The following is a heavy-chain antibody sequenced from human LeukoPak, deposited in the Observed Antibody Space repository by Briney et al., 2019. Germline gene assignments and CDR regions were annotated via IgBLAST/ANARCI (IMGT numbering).Heavy chain of an antibody. Sequence: SETLSLTCTVSGGSISSYYWSWIRQPPGKGLEWIGYIYYSGSTTYNPSLKSRVTISIDTSKNQSSLKLSSVTAADTAVYYCARDLYGSGSYLIGFDYWGQETLVTVSS. CDR1: GGSISSYY. CDR3: ARDLYGSGSYLIGFDY. CDR2: IYYSGST. D-gene: IGHD3-10*01. V-gene: IGHV4-59*01. J-gene: IGHJ4*02.